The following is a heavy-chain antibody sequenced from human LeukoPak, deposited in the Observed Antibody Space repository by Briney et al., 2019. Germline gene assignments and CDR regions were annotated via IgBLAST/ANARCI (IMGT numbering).Heavy chain of an antibody. CDR2: IYYSGST. D-gene: IGHD2-2*01. CDR3: ARVSCSSTSCPRRDALDV. CDR1: GGSISSGGYY. J-gene: IGHJ3*01. V-gene: IGHV4-61*08. Sequence: NTSETLSLTCTVSGGSISSGGYYWSWIRQHPGKGLEWIGYIYYSGSTYYNPSLKSRVTISVDTSKNQFSLNLTSVTTADTAVYYCARVSCSSTSCPRRDALDVWGQGTMVTVSS.